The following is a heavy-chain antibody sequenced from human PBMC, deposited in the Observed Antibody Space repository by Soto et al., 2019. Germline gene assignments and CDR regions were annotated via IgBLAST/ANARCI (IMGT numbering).Heavy chain of an antibody. Sequence: LETLSLTCAVYGGSFSGYYWSCIRQPPGKGLEWIGEINHSGSTNYNPSLKSRVTISVDTSKNQFSLKLSSVTAADTAVYYCARGDIVVVPAVMGYYYYMDVWGKGTTVTVSS. CDR2: INHSGST. CDR1: GGSFSGYY. CDR3: ARGDIVVVPAVMGYYYYMDV. V-gene: IGHV4-34*01. D-gene: IGHD2-2*01. J-gene: IGHJ6*03.